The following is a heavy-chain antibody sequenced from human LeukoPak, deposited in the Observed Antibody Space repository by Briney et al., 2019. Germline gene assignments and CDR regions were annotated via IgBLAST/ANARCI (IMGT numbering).Heavy chain of an antibody. V-gene: IGHV3-21*01. Sequence: GGSLRLFCAASGFTFCSYSINGVREAPGRGVEWVSSISSSSSYIYYADSVKGRFTISRDNAKNSLYLQMNSLRAEDTAVYYCARGGSSGSFDYWGQGTLVTVSS. CDR1: GFTFCSYS. D-gene: IGHD6-6*01. J-gene: IGHJ4*02. CDR3: ARGGSSGSFDY. CDR2: ISSSSSYI.